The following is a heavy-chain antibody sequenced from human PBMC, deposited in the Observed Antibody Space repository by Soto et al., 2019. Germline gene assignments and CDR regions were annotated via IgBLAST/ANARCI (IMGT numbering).Heavy chain of an antibody. CDR1: GFRFSSYS. J-gene: IGHJ4*02. V-gene: IGHV3-23*01. D-gene: IGHD3-22*01. CDR3: ATMNGYFEY. Sequence: EVQLLESGGGLVQPGGSLRLSCADSGFRFSSYSMSWVRQTPGKGLEWVAAITATGDRTYYADSVTGRFTISRDNSKKTHYLQMTSLRVEDTAMYYCATMNGYFEYWGQGTPVTVSS. CDR2: ITATGDRT.